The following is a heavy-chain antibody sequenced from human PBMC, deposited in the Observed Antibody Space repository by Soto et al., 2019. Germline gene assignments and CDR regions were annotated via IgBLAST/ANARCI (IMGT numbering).Heavy chain of an antibody. CDR3: ARYYYDSSGYPHAFDI. J-gene: IGHJ3*02. Sequence: QVHLVQSGAEVRKPGSSMKVSCKASGGTFVIYAFTWVRQAPGQGLEWMGGINPVFGTANNAQKFQGRVTITADVSTNTTYMELSSLRPEDTAVYYCARYYYDSSGYPHAFDIWGQGTLVTVSS. CDR1: GGTFVIYA. CDR2: INPVFGTA. D-gene: IGHD3-22*01. V-gene: IGHV1-69*01.